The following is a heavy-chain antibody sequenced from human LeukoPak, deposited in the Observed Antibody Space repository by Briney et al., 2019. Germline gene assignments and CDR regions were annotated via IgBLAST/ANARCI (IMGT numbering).Heavy chain of an antibody. Sequence: ASVKVSRKASGGTFSSYAFTWVRQAPGQGLEWVGSVIPLFGSTNYAQQLQGRVSITTDESTNTVYMELSSLTSEDTAVYYCARGLITAADLYYFDYWGQGTLVTVSS. CDR3: ARGLITAADLYYFDY. V-gene: IGHV1-69*05. J-gene: IGHJ4*02. D-gene: IGHD6-13*01. CDR1: GGTFSSYA. CDR2: VIPLFGST.